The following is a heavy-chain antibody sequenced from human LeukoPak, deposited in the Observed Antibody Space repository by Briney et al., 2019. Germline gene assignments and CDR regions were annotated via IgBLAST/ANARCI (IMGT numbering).Heavy chain of an antibody. CDR2: IGSSSSYI. J-gene: IGHJ4*02. V-gene: IGHV3-21*01. D-gene: IGHD7-27*01. Sequence: GGSLRLSCAASGFTFSSYSMNWVRQAPGKGLEWVSSIGSSSSYIYYADSVKGRFTISRDNAKNSLYLEMNSLRDEDTAVYYCARFRAGERYFDYWGQGTLVTVSS. CDR3: ARFRAGERYFDY. CDR1: GFTFSSYS.